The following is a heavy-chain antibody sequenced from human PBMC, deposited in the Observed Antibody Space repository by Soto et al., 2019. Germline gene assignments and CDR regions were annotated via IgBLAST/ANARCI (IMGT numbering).Heavy chain of an antibody. V-gene: IGHV3-33*01. D-gene: IGHD3-10*01. CDR3: ARDYGSGILDY. CDR1: GFTFSSYG. J-gene: IGHJ4*02. CDR2: IWYDGSNK. Sequence: QVQLVESGGGVVQPGRSLRLSCAASGFTFSSYGMHWVRQAPGKGLEWVAVIWYDGSNKYYADCVKGRFTISRDNSKNTLYLQMNSLRAEDTAVYYCARDYGSGILDYWGQGTLVTVSS.